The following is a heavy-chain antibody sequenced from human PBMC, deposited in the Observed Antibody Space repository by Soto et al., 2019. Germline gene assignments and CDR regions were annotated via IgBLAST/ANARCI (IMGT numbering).Heavy chain of an antibody. D-gene: IGHD3-16*01. J-gene: IGHJ4*02. CDR3: ALGEGSYELEY. Sequence: QVQLVESGGGVVQPGRSLRLSCAASGFTFSSYGMHWVRQAPGKGLEWVAVISYDGSNKHYADSVKGRFTIARDNSKNMLCLQLNSLSSVDMAVCLGALGEGSYELEYGGRGTLVAVSS. CDR2: ISYDGSNK. CDR1: GFTFSSYG. V-gene: IGHV3-30*03.